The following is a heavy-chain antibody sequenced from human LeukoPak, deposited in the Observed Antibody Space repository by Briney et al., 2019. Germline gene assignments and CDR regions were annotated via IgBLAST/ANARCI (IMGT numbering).Heavy chain of an antibody. CDR1: GYSFTSYW. J-gene: IGHJ5*02. D-gene: IGHD6-13*01. Sequence: GESLQISCKGSGYSFTSYWIGWVRRMPGKGLEWMGIIYPGDSDTRYSPSFQGQVTISADKSISTAYLQWSSLKASDTAMYYCARLALDSSSWYSNWFDPWGQGTLVTVSS. V-gene: IGHV5-51*01. CDR3: ARLALDSSSWYSNWFDP. CDR2: IYPGDSDT.